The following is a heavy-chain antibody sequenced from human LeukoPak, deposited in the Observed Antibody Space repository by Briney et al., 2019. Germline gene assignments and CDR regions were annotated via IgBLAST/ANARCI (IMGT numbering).Heavy chain of an antibody. J-gene: IGHJ2*01. CDR3: ARGNSYYDSSGYYYGHWYFDL. D-gene: IGHD3-22*01. V-gene: IGHV4-59*01. CDR2: IFYSGST. CDR1: GGSISTYY. Sequence: PSETLSLTCTVSGGSISTYYWSWIRQPPGKGLEWIGYIFYSGSTNYNPSLKSRVTISVDTSKNQFSLKLSSVTAADTALYYCARGNSYYDSSGYYYGHWYFDLWGRGTLVTVSS.